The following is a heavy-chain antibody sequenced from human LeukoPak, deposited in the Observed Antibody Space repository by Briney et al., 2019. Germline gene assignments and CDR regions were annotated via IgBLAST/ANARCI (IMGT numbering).Heavy chain of an antibody. D-gene: IGHD3-9*01. CDR3: ARRKYYDILTGPIGHFDY. CDR1: GFTFSSYA. J-gene: IGHJ4*02. Sequence: PGGSLRLSXAASGFTFSSYAMSWVRQAPGKGLEWVSAISGSGGSTYYADSVKGRFTISRDNSKNTLYLQMNSLRAEDTAVYYCARRKYYDILTGPIGHFDYWGQGTLVTVSS. CDR2: ISGSGGST. V-gene: IGHV3-23*01.